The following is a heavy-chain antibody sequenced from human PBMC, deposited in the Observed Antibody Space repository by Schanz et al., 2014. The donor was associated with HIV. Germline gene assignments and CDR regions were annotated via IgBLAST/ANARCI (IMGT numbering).Heavy chain of an antibody. Sequence: QVQVVESGGGVVQPGRSLRLSCAASGFTFTDNYMSWIRQAPGKGLEWLSYISVNGATREYADSVKGRFTISRDNARTSLYLQMNSLRAEDTAVYYCARVFGRTYGWPDYWGQGTLVTVSS. CDR1: GFTFTDNY. V-gene: IGHV3-11*01. D-gene: IGHD3-10*01. CDR3: ARVFGRTYGWPDY. J-gene: IGHJ4*02. CDR2: ISVNGATR.